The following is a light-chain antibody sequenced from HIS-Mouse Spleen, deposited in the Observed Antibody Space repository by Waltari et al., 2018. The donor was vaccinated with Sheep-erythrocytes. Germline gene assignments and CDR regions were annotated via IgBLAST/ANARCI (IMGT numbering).Light chain of an antibody. Sequence: QSALTQPRSVSGSPGQSVTISCTGTSSDVGGYNYVSWYQQHPGKAPKLMIYDVSKRPSGVPDRFSGYKSGNTASLNISGLQAEDEADYYCCSYAGSYNHVFATGTKVTVL. J-gene: IGLJ1*01. CDR3: CSYAGSYNHV. V-gene: IGLV2-11*01. CDR2: DVS. CDR1: SSDVGGYNY.